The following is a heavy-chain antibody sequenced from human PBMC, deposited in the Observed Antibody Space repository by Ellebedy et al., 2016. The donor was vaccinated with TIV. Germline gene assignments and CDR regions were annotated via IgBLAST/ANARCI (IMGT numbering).Heavy chain of an antibody. CDR2: ISSSANSI. CDR3: ARDKSSGWTTGGYYFDL. J-gene: IGHJ4*02. CDR1: RFTFSDYY. V-gene: IGHV3-11*04. Sequence: GGSLRLXXAASRFTFSDYYMSWIRQAPGKGLEWVSCISSSANSIYYADSVRGRFTISRDNANNVLFLQMNSLRDEDTAVYYCARDKSSGWTTGGYYFDLWGQGTLVTVSS. D-gene: IGHD6-19*01.